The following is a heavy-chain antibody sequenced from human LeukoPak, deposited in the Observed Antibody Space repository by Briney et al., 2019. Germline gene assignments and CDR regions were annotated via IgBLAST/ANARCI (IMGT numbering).Heavy chain of an antibody. D-gene: IGHD6-19*01. CDR3: ALLAVASDFDY. V-gene: IGHV3-48*03. J-gene: IGHJ4*02. CDR2: IASSGRTR. Sequence: GGSLRLSCAVSGFPFSFFEINWVRQAPGKGLEWVSNIASSGRTRYYADSVKGRFCISRDNAKNSLYLQMNTLRVEDTGVYYCALLAVASDFDYWGQGALVTVSS. CDR1: GFPFSFFE.